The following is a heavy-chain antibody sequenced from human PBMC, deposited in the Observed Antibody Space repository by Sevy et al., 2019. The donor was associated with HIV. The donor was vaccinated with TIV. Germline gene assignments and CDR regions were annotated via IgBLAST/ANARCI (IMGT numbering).Heavy chain of an antibody. CDR1: GYTFTGYY. D-gene: IGHD6-25*01. CDR3: ARAHTSGPDY. Sequence: ASVKVSCKASGYTFTGYYMHWVRQAPGQGLEWRGWINPKSGATNNAQKFQGRVTMTRDTSISTAYMELSRLRSDDTAVYYCARAHTSGPDYWGQGTLVTVAS. V-gene: IGHV1-2*02. J-gene: IGHJ4*02. CDR2: INPKSGAT.